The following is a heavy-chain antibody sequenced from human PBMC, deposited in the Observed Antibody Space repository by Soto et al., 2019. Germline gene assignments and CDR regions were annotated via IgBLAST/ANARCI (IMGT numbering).Heavy chain of an antibody. V-gene: IGHV3-30-3*01. J-gene: IGHJ4*02. CDR1: GFTFNSFD. Sequence: GGSLRLSCETSGFTFNSFDMHWVRQAPGKGLEWVAVISYDGSTKYYADSVKGRFTISRDDFKNTLYLQLNSLRAEDTALYYCVAEYYDSSGRHYRLSDYWGQGT. CDR2: ISYDGSTK. CDR3: VAEYYDSSGRHYRLSDY. D-gene: IGHD3-22*01.